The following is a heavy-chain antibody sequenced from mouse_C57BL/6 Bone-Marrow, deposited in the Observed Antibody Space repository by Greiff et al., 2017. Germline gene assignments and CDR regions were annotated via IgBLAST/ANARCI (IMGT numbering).Heavy chain of an antibody. D-gene: IGHD2-4*01. CDR3: TTGDYDRGY. CDR2: IDPEYGDT. CDR1: GFTFKDDY. J-gene: IGHJ2*01. Sequence: VQLQESGAELVRPGASVKLSCTASGFTFKDDYMHWVKQRPEQGLAWIGWIDPEYGDTDYAPKFQGKATITAATSSNTAYLQLSSLTSEDAAVNSCTTGDYDRGYWGQGTTLTVSS. V-gene: IGHV14-4*01.